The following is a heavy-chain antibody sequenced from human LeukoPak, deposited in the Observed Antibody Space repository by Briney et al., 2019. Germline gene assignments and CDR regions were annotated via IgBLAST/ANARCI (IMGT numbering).Heavy chain of an antibody. CDR2: MNPNSGNT. D-gene: IGHD2-15*01. Sequence: GASVKVSCKASGYAFTSYDINWVRQATGQGLEWLGWMNPNSGNTGYAQNFQGRVTMTRDTSISTAYMELSSLRSDDTAVYYCARRWVVVVPAAIPDCSGGSCYDYYYYYYMDVWGKGTTVTVSS. J-gene: IGHJ6*03. CDR3: ARRWVVVVPAAIPDCSGGSCYDYYYYYYMDV. V-gene: IGHV1-8*01. CDR1: GYAFTSYD.